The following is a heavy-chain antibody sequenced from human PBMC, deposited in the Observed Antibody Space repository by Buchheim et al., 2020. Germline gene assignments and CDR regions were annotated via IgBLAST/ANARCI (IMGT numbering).Heavy chain of an antibody. Sequence: EVQLVESGGGLVQPGGSLRLSCSASGFTFSSYWMHWVRQAPGKGLVWVSRISSDGGITTYADSVKGRFTVSRDNAKNTLYLQMNSLRAEDTAVYYCARRHSDYDHPDSWGQGTL. D-gene: IGHD5-12*01. V-gene: IGHV3-74*01. CDR3: ARRHSDYDHPDS. CDR1: GFTFSSYW. J-gene: IGHJ4*02. CDR2: ISSDGGIT.